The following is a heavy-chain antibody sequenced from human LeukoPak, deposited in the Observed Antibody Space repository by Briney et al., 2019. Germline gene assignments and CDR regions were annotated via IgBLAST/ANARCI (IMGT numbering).Heavy chain of an antibody. CDR2: ISGSGGST. CDR3: ATKGGPYYDYVWGSYRPPPD. J-gene: IGHJ4*02. CDR1: GFTFSSYA. Sequence: GGSLRLSCAASGFTFSSYAMSWVRQAPGKGLEWVSAISGSGGSTYYADSVKGRFTISRDNSKNTLYLQMNSLRAEDTAVYCCATKGGPYYDYVWGSYRPPPDWGQGTLVTVSS. V-gene: IGHV3-23*01. D-gene: IGHD3-16*02.